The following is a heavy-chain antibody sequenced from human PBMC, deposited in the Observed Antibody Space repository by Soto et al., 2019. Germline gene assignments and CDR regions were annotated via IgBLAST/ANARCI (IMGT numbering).Heavy chain of an antibody. CDR3: ASGIPGHDGFDV. CDR2: IKYDGINK. J-gene: IGHJ3*01. Sequence: EVQLVESGGGLVQPGGSLRLSCAASGFIFSNYWIHWVRQVPGKGLVWVSRIKYDGINKNYADSVKGRFTISRDNAENTVYLQMNSLRTDDTAVYYCASGIPGHDGFDVWGQGTMVTVSS. CDR1: GFIFSNYW. V-gene: IGHV3-74*01. D-gene: IGHD1-20*01.